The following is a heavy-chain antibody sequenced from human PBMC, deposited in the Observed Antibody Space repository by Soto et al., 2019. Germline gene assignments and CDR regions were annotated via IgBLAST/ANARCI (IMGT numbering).Heavy chain of an antibody. CDR2: IYLSGFT. Sequence: SETLSLTCTVSGDSITSSKHYWSWIRQPPGKGLEWIGYIYLSGFTYSTTSLKSRVNMSLDTSKNQFSLKLSSVTAADTAVYYCARGRLDDLWSGYLYYLDSWGLGTLVTVSS. J-gene: IGHJ4*02. CDR3: ARGRLDDLWSGYLYYLDS. V-gene: IGHV4-30-4*08. CDR1: GDSITSSKHY. D-gene: IGHD3-3*01.